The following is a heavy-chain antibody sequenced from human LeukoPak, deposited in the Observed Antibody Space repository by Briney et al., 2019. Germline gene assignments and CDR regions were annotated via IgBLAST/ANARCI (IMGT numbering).Heavy chain of an antibody. CDR2: ISAYNGNT. D-gene: IGHD3-22*01. CDR3: ARVLFHYYDSSGYYGY. CDR1: GYTFTSYG. V-gene: IGHV1-18*01. Sequence: ASVKVSCKASGYTFTSYGISWVRQAPGQGLEWVGWISAYNGNTNYAQKLQGRVTMTTDTSTSTAYMELRSLRSDDTAVYYCARVLFHYYDSSGYYGYWGQGTLVTVSS. J-gene: IGHJ4*02.